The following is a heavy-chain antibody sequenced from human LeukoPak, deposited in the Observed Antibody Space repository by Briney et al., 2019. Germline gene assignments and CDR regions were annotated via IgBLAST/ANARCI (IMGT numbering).Heavy chain of an antibody. V-gene: IGHV4-39*07. Sequence: SETLSLTCTVSGGSISSSSYYWGWIRQPPGKGLEWIGSIYYSGSTYYNPSLKSRVTISVDTSKNQFSLKLSSVTAADTAVYYCARGSHSLYFDYWGQGTLVTVSS. CDR3: ARGSHSLYFDY. CDR2: IYYSGST. D-gene: IGHD1-26*01. CDR1: GGSISSSSYY. J-gene: IGHJ4*02.